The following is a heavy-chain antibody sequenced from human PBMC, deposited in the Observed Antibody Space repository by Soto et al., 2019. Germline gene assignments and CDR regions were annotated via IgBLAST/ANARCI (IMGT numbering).Heavy chain of an antibody. CDR3: ASGASRWYPYFFDS. CDR1: EGTFNSYA. V-gene: IGHV1-69*01. Sequence: QAQVVQSGAEVRKPGSSVKLSCKASEGTFNSYAIAWVRQAPGQGLEWMGGIIPYYNTLNYAQKFQDRVTIPADDATNTVYMELSSLRSDDTAVYFCASGASRWYPYFFDSWAKGTLVTVSS. CDR2: IIPYYNTL. D-gene: IGHD6-13*01. J-gene: IGHJ4*02.